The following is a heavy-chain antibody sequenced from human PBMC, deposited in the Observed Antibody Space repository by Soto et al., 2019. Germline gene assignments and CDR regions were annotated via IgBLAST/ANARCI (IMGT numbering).Heavy chain of an antibody. CDR3: ARVEDRASSLWFGELSTYFDY. J-gene: IGHJ4*02. D-gene: IGHD3-10*01. CDR2: IYYSGST. CDR1: GGSISSSSYY. Sequence: SETLSLTCTVSGGSISSSSYYWGWIRQPPGKGLEWIGSIYYSGSTYYNPSLKSRVTISVDTSKNQFSLKLSSVTAADTAVYYCARVEDRASSLWFGELSTYFDYWGQGALVTVSS. V-gene: IGHV4-39*01.